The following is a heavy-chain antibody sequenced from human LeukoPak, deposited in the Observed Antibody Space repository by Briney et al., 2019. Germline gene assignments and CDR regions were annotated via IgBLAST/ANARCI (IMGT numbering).Heavy chain of an antibody. D-gene: IGHD2-21*02. Sequence: GASVKVSCKASGYTFTGYYMHWVRQAPGQGLEWMGWINPNSGGTNYAQKFQGRVTMTRDTSISTAYMELSRLRSEDTAVYYCARVITVTATSDAFDIWGQGTMVTVSS. CDR2: INPNSGGT. V-gene: IGHV1-2*02. CDR3: ARVITVTATSDAFDI. CDR1: GYTFTGYY. J-gene: IGHJ3*02.